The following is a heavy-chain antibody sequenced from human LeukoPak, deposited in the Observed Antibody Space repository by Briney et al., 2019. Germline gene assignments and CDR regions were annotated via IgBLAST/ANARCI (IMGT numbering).Heavy chain of an antibody. CDR3: AREAYSSGRAGTFDI. CDR2: IPHDGGNK. Sequence: GGSLRLSCAASGFIFSNDAMHWVRQAPGKRLEWVALIPHDGGNKQYGDSAKGRFTVSRENSKNTVDLNMDSLTVDDTAIYYCAREAYSSGRAGTFDIWGQGTMVTVSS. J-gene: IGHJ3*02. V-gene: IGHV3-30*19. D-gene: IGHD6-19*01. CDR1: GFIFSNDA.